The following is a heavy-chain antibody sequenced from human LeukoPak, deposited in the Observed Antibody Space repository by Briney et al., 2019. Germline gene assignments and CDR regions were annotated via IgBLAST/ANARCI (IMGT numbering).Heavy chain of an antibody. CDR3: ARGYCTGDSCSGAWFDP. Sequence: ASVTVSCKASGYTFTGYYMHWVRQAPGQGLEWMGWINPNSGGTNYAQKFQGRVTMTRDTSISTAYIELNRLRSDDTAVYYCARGYCTGDSCSGAWFDPWGRGTLVTL. CDR1: GYTFTGYY. V-gene: IGHV1-2*02. CDR2: INPNSGGT. D-gene: IGHD2-15*01. J-gene: IGHJ5*02.